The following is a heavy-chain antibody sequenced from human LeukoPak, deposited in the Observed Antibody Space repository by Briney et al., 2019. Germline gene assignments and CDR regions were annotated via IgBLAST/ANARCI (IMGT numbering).Heavy chain of an antibody. D-gene: IGHD3-22*01. J-gene: IGHJ4*02. V-gene: IGHV3-30*03. CDR3: ARDPSSGYYYYFDY. Sequence: PGGSLRLSCAASGFTLSSYGMHWVRQAPGKGLEWVAVISYDGSNKYYADSVKGRFTISRDNSKNTLYLQMNSLRAEDTAVYYCARDPSSGYYYYFDYWGQGTLVTVSS. CDR2: ISYDGSNK. CDR1: GFTLSSYG.